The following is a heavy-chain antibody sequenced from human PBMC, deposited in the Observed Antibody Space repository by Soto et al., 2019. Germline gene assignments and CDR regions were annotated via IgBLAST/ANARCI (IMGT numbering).Heavy chain of an antibody. D-gene: IGHD6-19*01. V-gene: IGHV1-8*01. J-gene: IGHJ6*03. CDR2: MNPNSGDT. CDR1: FTTYD. Sequence: QVQLVQSGAEVEKPGASVKVSCTFTTYDINWVRQAAGQGLEWMAWMNPNSGDTRYTQKLQGRVTMTRDTSKFTAYMELTNLRSDDTAVYYCARGPGSSDWRFSYYYMDVW. CDR3: ARGPGSSDWRFSYYYMDV.